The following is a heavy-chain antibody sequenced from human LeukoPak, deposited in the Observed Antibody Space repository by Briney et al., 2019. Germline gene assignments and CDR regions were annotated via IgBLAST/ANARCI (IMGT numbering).Heavy chain of an antibody. V-gene: IGHV1-18*01. D-gene: IGHD6-19*01. CDR1: GYTFTSYG. CDR3: ARDQRAVAGPPFDY. Sequence: ASVKVSCKASGYTFTSYGISWLRQAPGQGLEWMGWISAYNGNTNYAQKLQGRVTMTTDTSTSTAYMELRSLRSDDTAVYYCARDQRAVAGPPFDYWGQGTLVTVSS. CDR2: ISAYNGNT. J-gene: IGHJ4*02.